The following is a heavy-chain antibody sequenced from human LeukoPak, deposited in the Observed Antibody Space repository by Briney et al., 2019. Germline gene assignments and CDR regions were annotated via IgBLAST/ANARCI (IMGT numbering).Heavy chain of an antibody. CDR1: GFTVSSNY. CDR2: IYSGGST. V-gene: IGHV3-53*01. CDR3: AKGGVTTEPYFDS. J-gene: IGHJ4*02. D-gene: IGHD1-1*01. Sequence: GGSPRLSCAASGFTVSSNYMSWVRQAPGKGLEWVSVIYSGGSTYYAASVKGRLTISRDNSMNTLYLQMNSLRGDDTAVYYCAKGGVTTEPYFDSWGQGTLVTVSS.